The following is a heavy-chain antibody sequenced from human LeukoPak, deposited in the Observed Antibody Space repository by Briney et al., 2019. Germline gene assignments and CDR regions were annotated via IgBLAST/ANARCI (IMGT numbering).Heavy chain of an antibody. CDR3: ARAAAGPLEGHDAFDI. D-gene: IGHD6-13*01. V-gene: IGHV1-2*02. CDR1: GYTFTGYY. CDR2: INPNSGGT. J-gene: IGHJ3*02. Sequence: AASVKVSCKASGYTFTGYYMHWVRQAPGQGLEWMGWINPNSGGTNYAQKFQGRVTMTRDTSISTAYMELSRLRSDDTAVYYCARAAAGPLEGHDAFDIWGQGTMVTVSS.